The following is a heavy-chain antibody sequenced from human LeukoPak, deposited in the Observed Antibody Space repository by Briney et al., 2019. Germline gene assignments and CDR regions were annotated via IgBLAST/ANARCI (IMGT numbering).Heavy chain of an antibody. Sequence: GGSLRLSCAASGVTSRNSWMHWVRQAPGKGLVWVSRITIDGSSTTYADSVKGRFTISRDSAKNTLYLQMNSLRAEDTAVYYCARDPTLAGYFDYWGQGTLVTVSS. D-gene: IGHD2/OR15-2a*01. J-gene: IGHJ4*02. CDR1: GVTSRNSW. V-gene: IGHV3-74*03. CDR3: ARDPTLAGYFDY. CDR2: ITIDGSST.